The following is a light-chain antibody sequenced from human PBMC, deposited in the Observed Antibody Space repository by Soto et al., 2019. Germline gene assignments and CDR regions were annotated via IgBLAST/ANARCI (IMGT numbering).Light chain of an antibody. CDR3: QQNNNWPWT. V-gene: IGKV3-15*01. Sequence: EIVMTQSPATLSVSPGGRATLSCRASQSISDTLAWYQQKPGQAPRLLIYGASTRAPGFPARFSGSGSGTDFTLTISSLQSVDFAVYYCQQNNNWPWTFGQGTKVEIK. CDR1: QSISDT. CDR2: GAS. J-gene: IGKJ1*01.